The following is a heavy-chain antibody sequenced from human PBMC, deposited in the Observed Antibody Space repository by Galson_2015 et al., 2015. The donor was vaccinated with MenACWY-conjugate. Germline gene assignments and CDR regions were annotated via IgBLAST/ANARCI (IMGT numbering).Heavy chain of an antibody. CDR1: GFTFSSYS. D-gene: IGHD6-13*01. CDR2: ISSSSSYI. V-gene: IGHV3-21*01. CDR3: ARSIAAAGGDV. J-gene: IGHJ6*02. Sequence: SLRLSCAASGFTFSSYSMNWVRQAPGKGLEWVSSISSSSSYIHYADSVKGRFTISRDNAKNSLYLQMNSLRAEDTAVYYCARSIAAAGGDVWGQGTTVTVSS.